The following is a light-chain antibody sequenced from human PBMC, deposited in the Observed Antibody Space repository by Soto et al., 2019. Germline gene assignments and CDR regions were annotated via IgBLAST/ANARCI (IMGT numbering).Light chain of an antibody. CDR2: GNS. CDR3: KSYDSSLSGHVV. Sequence: QSVLTQPPSVSGAPGQRVTISCTGSSSNIGAGYDVHWYQQLPGTAPKLLTYGNSNRPSGVPDRFSGSKSGTSASLAITGLQAEDEADYYCKSYDSSLSGHVVFGGGTKLTVL. CDR1: SSNIGAGYD. V-gene: IGLV1-40*01. J-gene: IGLJ2*01.